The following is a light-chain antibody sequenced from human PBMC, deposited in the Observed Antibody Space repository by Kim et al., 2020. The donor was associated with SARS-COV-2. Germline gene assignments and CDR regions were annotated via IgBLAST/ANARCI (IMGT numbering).Light chain of an antibody. V-gene: IGKV3D-15*01. J-gene: IGKJ3*01. CDR2: RAS. CDR3: QQYSFWPLT. Sequence: AEEGASLSSTARRSIGTIVAWYQQQPGQPPRLLIYRASTSTTDTPAMCSGSGSGTESTLTISSLQSEDFALYYCQQYSFWPLTFGPGTKVDIK. CDR1: RSIGTI.